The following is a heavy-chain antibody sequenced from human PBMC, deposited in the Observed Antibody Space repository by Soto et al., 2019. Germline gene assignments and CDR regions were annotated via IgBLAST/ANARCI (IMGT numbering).Heavy chain of an antibody. CDR2: IYHSGIT. Sequence: QVQLQESGPGLVKPSETLSLTCSVSGGSISTHYWWSWVRQSPGKGLEWIGEIYHSGITIYRPSLKSRLTMSVDGYKNQCALSLTSVTAADTAVYYCVRDRHTGGGAFDVWGRGTLVTVSP. CDR1: GGSISTHYW. D-gene: IGHD4-17*01. V-gene: IGHV4-4*02. CDR3: VRDRHTGGGAFDV. J-gene: IGHJ3*01.